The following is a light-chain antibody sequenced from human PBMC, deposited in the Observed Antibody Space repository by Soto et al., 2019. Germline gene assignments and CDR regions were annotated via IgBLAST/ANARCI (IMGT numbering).Light chain of an antibody. CDR3: QQYVSWT. J-gene: IGKJ1*01. Sequence: EIVLTQSPGTLSVSPGERATLSCRASQSISSNYLAWYQQEPGQAPRILIYGASSRATGIPDRFSGSGSGTDFTLTISRLEPEDSAIYYCQQYVSWTFGQGTKVEIK. CDR2: GAS. CDR1: QSISSNY. V-gene: IGKV3-20*01.